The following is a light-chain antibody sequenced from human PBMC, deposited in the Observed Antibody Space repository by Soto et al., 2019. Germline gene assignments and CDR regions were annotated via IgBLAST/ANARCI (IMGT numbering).Light chain of an antibody. V-gene: IGKV1-39*01. CDR1: QNINTY. CDR2: AAS. CDR3: QQSFSSPRT. Sequence: DIQMTQSPSSLSAFVGDRVTITCRASQNINTYLNWYQQRPGKAPKLLIYAASILQGGAPSRFSGSGSGTDFTLTISSLLPEDFGTYYCQQSFSSPRTFGQGTKVEV. J-gene: IGKJ2*01.